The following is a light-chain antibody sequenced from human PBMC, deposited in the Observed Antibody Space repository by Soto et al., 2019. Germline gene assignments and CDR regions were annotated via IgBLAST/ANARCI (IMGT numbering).Light chain of an antibody. J-gene: IGKJ2*01. Sequence: EIVMTQSPATLSVSPGERATLSCRASQSVSSTLAWYQQKPGQAPSPLFFGASTRATGIPARFSGSGSGTEFTLTISSLQSEDFAVYYCQQYNNWPPKYTFGQGTKLEIK. CDR1: QSVSST. CDR3: QQYNNWPPKYT. V-gene: IGKV3-15*01. CDR2: GAS.